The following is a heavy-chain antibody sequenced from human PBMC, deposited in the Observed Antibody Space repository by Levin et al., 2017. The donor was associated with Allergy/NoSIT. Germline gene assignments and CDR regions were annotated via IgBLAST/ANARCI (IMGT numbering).Heavy chain of an antibody. CDR1: GYTLTGHF. Sequence: ASVKVSCEASGYTLTGHFMHWLRQAPGQGPEWMGWINPKSGDTKYAQKFQGRVTMTRDTSINTAYMELSRLTSDDTAVYYCARSIYEILTGFFLFWGQGTLVTVSS. CDR3: ARSIYEILTGFFLF. D-gene: IGHD3-9*01. CDR2: INPKSGDT. J-gene: IGHJ4*02. V-gene: IGHV1-2*02.